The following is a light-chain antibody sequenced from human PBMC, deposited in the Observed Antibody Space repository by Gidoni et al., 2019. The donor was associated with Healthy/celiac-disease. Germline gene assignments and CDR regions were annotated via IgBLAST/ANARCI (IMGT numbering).Light chain of an antibody. CDR2: GAS. CDR1: QSVSSSY. Sequence: EIFLTQSPCTLSLSPGERATLSCRASQSVSSSYLAWYQQKPGQAPRLLIYGASSRATGIPDRFSGSGSGTDFTLTISRLEPEDFAVYYCQQYGSSPFTFGGGTKVEIK. J-gene: IGKJ4*01. CDR3: QQYGSSPFT. V-gene: IGKV3-20*01.